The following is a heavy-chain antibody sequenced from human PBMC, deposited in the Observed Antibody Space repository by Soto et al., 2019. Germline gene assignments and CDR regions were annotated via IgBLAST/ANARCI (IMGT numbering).Heavy chain of an antibody. D-gene: IGHD5-12*01. CDR3: ARVRLRFTGSPNSPYYSHGRGV. V-gene: IGHV1-3*01. CDR1: GYTSTSYA. Sequence: GASVKVSCKASGYTSTSYAMHWVRQAPGQRLEWMGWINAGNGNTKYSQKFQGRVTITRDTSASTAYMELSSLRSEDTAVYYCARVRLRFTGSPNSPYYSHGRGVWG. J-gene: IGHJ6*02. CDR2: INAGNGNT.